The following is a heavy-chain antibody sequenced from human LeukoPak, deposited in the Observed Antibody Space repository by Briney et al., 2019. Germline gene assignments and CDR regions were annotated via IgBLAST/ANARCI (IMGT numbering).Heavy chain of an antibody. J-gene: IGHJ4*02. D-gene: IGHD3-10*01. V-gene: IGHV3-11*01. Sequence: PGGSLRLSCAASGFTFSDYSMSWVRQAPGKGLEWVSYISSSGSTIYYADSVKGRFTISRDNAKNSLYLQMNSLRAEDTAVYYCARESHKLWFGESGGWGRGPLVTVSS. CDR3: ARESHKLWFGESGG. CDR1: GFTFSDYS. CDR2: ISSSGSTI.